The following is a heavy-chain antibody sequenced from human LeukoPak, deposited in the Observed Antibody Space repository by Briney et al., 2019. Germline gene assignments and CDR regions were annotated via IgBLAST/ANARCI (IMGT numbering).Heavy chain of an antibody. J-gene: IGHJ4*02. Sequence: PGGSLRLSCAASGFTFSSYGMHWVRQAPGKGLEWVAVIWYDGSNKYYADSVKGRFTISRDNSKNTLYLQMNSLRAEDTAVYYCARDLRGMFGGSGTPMDYWGQGTLVTVSS. V-gene: IGHV3-33*01. CDR2: IWYDGSNK. CDR1: GFTFSSYG. D-gene: IGHD3-10*01. CDR3: ARDLRGMFGGSGTPMDY.